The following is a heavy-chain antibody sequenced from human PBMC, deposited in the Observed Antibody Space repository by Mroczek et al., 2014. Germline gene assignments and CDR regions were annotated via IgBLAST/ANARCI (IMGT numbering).Heavy chain of an antibody. CDR1: GGSISSGGYY. D-gene: IGHD2-15*01. CDR2: IYYSGST. Sequence: QVQLVESGPGLVKPSQTLSLTCTVSGGSISSGGYYWSWIRQHPGKGLEWIGYIYYSGSTHYNPSLKSRVTISVDTSKNQFSLKLSSVTAADTAVYYCAREPIVVVVAAPDHDAFDIWGQGTMVTVSS. J-gene: IGHJ3*02. CDR3: AREPIVVVVAAPDHDAFDI. V-gene: IGHV4-31*03.